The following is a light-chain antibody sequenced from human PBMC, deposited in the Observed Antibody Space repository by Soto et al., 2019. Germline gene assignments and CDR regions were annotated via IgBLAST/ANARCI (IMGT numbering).Light chain of an antibody. CDR3: QRYGSSPPYA. CDR2: GAS. J-gene: IGKJ2*01. CDR1: QSVSSSY. V-gene: IGKV3-20*01. Sequence: EIVLTQSPGTLSLSPGERVTLSCRASQSVSSSYLGWYQQKPGQAPRLLIYGASNRATAIPDRFSGSGSGTDFTLTISRLEPEDFAVYYCQRYGSSPPYAFGQGTKLEVK.